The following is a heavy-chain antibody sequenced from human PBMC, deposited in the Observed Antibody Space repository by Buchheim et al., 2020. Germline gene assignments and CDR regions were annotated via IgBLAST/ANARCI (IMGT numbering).Heavy chain of an antibody. CDR2: IYSSGST. V-gene: IGHV4-30-4*01. CDR3: AILRPVVTNYYGMDV. J-gene: IGHJ6*02. D-gene: IGHD4-23*01. Sequence: QVQLQESGPGLVKPSQTLSLTCTVSGGSISSGDYYWSWIRQPPGKGLEWIGYIYSSGSTYSNPSLKSRVTISVDPPKNQFSLKLNSVTAADAAVYYCAILRPVVTNYYGMDVWGQGTT. CDR1: GGSISSGDYY.